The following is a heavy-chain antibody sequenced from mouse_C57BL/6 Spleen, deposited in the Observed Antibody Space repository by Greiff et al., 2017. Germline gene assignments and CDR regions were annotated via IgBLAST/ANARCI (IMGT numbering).Heavy chain of an antibody. CDR1: GYTFTDYN. D-gene: IGHD1-2*01. V-gene: IGHV1-18*01. J-gene: IGHJ1*03. CDR2: INPNNGGT. CDR3: ARDGKLRRYFDV. Sequence: VQLQQSGPELVKPGASVKIPCKASGYTFTDYNMDWVKQSHGKSLEWIGDINPNNGGTIYNHKFKGKATLTVDKSSSTAYMELRSLTSEDTAVYYCARDGKLRRYFDVWGTGTTVTVSS.